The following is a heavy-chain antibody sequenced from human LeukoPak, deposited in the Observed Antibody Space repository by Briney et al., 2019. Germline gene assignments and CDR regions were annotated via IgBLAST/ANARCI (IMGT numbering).Heavy chain of an antibody. CDR2: IYYSGST. D-gene: IGHD3-10*01. CDR1: GDFISSGGFY. Sequence: SETLSLTCTVSGDFISSGGFYWSWIRQHPGKGLEWIGYIYYSGSTYYNPSLKSRVTISVDTSKNQFSLKLDSVTAADTAVYYCARDTNRYGSGSYDYWGQGTLVTVSS. J-gene: IGHJ4*02. V-gene: IGHV4-31*03. CDR3: ARDTNRYGSGSYDY.